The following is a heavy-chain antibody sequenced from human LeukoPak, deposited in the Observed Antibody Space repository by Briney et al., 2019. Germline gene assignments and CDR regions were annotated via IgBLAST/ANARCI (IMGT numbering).Heavy chain of an antibody. CDR3: ARVGTYGSGSYLSWLDY. Sequence: SETLSLTCTVSSGSISIYYWSWIRQPPGKALEWVGYVYYSGSTNYNPSLKSRVTISVDTSKNQFSLKLSSVTAADTAVYYCARVGTYGSGSYLSWLDYWGQGTLVTVSS. V-gene: IGHV4-59*01. D-gene: IGHD3-10*01. J-gene: IGHJ4*02. CDR1: SGSISIYY. CDR2: VYYSGST.